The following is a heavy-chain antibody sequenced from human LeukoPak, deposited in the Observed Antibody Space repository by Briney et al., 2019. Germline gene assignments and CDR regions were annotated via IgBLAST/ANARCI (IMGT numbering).Heavy chain of an antibody. CDR3: ARDTGYGDYVGDY. Sequence: ASVKVSCKASGYSFTSYGISWVRQAPGQGLEWMGWISVYNDNRKYAQNFQGRLTMTTDTFTSTAYMELRSLRSDGTAVYYCARDTGYGDYVGDYWGQGTLVTVSS. V-gene: IGHV1-18*01. CDR1: GYSFTSYG. CDR2: ISVYNDNR. J-gene: IGHJ4*02. D-gene: IGHD4-17*01.